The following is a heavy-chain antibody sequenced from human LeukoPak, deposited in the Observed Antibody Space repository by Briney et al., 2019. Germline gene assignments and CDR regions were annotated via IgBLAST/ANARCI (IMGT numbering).Heavy chain of an antibody. CDR2: ISGSGGTT. J-gene: IGHJ4*02. V-gene: IGHV3-23*01. CDR3: ARDSHYYDSSGMAYYFDY. D-gene: IGHD3-22*01. Sequence: GGSLRLSCAASGFTFSSYAINWVRQAPGKGLEWVSAISGSGGTTDYADSVKGRFTISRDNSKNTLYLQMNSLRAEDTAVYYCARDSHYYDSSGMAYYFDYWGQGTLVTVSS. CDR1: GFTFSSYA.